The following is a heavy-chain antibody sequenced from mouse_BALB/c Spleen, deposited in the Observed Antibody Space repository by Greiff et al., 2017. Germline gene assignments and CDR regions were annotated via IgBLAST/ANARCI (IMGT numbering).Heavy chain of an antibody. D-gene: IGHD1-1*01. CDR1: GYSITSGYY. V-gene: IGHV3-6*02. J-gene: IGHJ2*01. Sequence: EVKVEESGPGLVKPSQSLSLTCSVTGYSITSGYYWNWIRQFPGNKLEWMGYISYDGSNNYNPSLKNRISITRDTSKNQFFLKLNSVTTEDTATYYCAYGSSSLFDYWGQGTTLTVSS. CDR3: AYGSSSLFDY. CDR2: ISYDGSN.